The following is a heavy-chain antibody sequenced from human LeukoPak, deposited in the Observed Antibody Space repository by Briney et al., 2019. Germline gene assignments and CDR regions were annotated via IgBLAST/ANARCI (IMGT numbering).Heavy chain of an antibody. Sequence: SQTLSLTWSVAGGSITSYYCSWMRQPPGKGLEWIGQIHYSEISNYNPSLKSRVTISVDTSKNQFSLKRNSVTAADTAVDYCAGWLGVSSVFWGQGALVTVSS. D-gene: IGHD3-10*01. CDR1: GGSITSYY. J-gene: IGHJ4*02. V-gene: IGHV4-59*08. CDR3: AGWLGVSSVF. CDR2: IHYSEIS.